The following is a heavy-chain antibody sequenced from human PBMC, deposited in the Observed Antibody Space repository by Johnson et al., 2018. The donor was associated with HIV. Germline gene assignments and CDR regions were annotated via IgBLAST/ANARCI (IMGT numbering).Heavy chain of an antibody. CDR1: GFTFSSYG. J-gene: IGHJ3*02. CDR2: VWYDGSNE. D-gene: IGHD5-18*01. V-gene: IGHV3-33*01. CDR3: ARDRGRGGYSYGRGDAFDI. Sequence: QVQLVESGGGLVQPGRSRRLSCAASGFTFSSYGMHWVRQAPGKGLDWVAVVWYDGSNEYYADSVKGRFTISRDNAKNSRSLQMNSRRAEDTAVYYCARDRGRGGYSYGRGDAFDIWGQGTLVTVSA.